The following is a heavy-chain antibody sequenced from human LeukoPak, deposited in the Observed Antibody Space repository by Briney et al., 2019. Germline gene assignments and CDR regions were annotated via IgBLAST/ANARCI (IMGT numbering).Heavy chain of an antibody. V-gene: IGHV3-66*01. CDR2: IYSGGST. CDR3: ARELSSNGSGYYFDY. Sequence: GGSLRLSCAASGFTVSSNYMSWVRQAPGKGLEGGSVIYSGGSTYYADSVKGRFTISRDNSKNTLYLQMNSLRAADTAVYCCARELSSNGSGYYFDYWGQGTLVTVSS. CDR1: GFTVSSNY. J-gene: IGHJ4*02. D-gene: IGHD3-22*01.